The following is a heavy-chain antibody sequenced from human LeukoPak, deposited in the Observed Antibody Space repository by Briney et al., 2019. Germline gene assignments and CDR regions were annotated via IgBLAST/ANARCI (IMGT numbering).Heavy chain of an antibody. CDR2: ISSSSSTI. V-gene: IGHV3-48*04. D-gene: IGHD1-26*01. J-gene: IGHJ4*02. CDR3: ARDQALLGATGTFDY. Sequence: PGGSLRLSCAASGFTFSSYSMNWVRQAPGKGLEWVSYISSSSSTIYYADSVKGRFTISRDNAKNSLYLQMNSLRAEDTAVYYRARDQALLGATGTFDYWGQGTLVTVSS. CDR1: GFTFSSYS.